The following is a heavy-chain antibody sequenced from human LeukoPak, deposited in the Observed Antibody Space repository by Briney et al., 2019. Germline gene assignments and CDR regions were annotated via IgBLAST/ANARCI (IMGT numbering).Heavy chain of an antibody. CDR3: ARAPPVDYGDYEFDD. CDR2: INPNSGGT. D-gene: IGHD4-17*01. J-gene: IGHJ4*02. V-gene: IGHV1-2*02. CDR1: GYTFSGYY. Sequence: ASVTVSCTASGYTFSGYYMHWVRQAPGQGLEWMGWINPNSGGTNYAQKFQGRVTMTRGTSISTAYMELSRLRSDNTAVYYCARAPPVDYGDYEFDDWGQGTLATFSS.